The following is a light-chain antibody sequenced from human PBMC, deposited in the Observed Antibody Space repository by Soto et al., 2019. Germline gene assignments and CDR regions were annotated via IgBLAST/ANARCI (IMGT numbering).Light chain of an antibody. CDR3: QAWDSSRKV. J-gene: IGLJ2*01. Sequence: SYELTQPPSVSVSPGQTASITCSGDKLGDKYACWYQQKPGQSPVLVIYQDSKRPSGIPERFSGSNSGNTATLTISGTQAMDEADYYCQAWDSSRKVFGGGTKLTVL. CDR1: KLGDKY. V-gene: IGLV3-1*01. CDR2: QDS.